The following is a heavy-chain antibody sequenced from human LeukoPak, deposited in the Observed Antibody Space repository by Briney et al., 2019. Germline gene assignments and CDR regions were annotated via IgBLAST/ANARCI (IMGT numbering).Heavy chain of an antibody. D-gene: IGHD3-16*02. V-gene: IGHV4-39*07. J-gene: IGHJ6*03. Sequence: SETLSLTCTVSGGSISSSSYYWGWVRQPPGKGLEWIGSIYYSGSTYYNPSLKSRVTISVDTSKNQFSLKLSSVTAEDTAVYYCARDSDDYVWGSYRYYYYYYMDVWGKGTTVTVSS. CDR2: IYYSGST. CDR3: ARDSDDYVWGSYRYYYYYYMDV. CDR1: GGSISSSSYY.